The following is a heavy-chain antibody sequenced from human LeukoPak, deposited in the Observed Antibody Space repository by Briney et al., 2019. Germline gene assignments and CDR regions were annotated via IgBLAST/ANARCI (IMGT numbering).Heavy chain of an antibody. D-gene: IGHD6-19*01. Sequence: ASVKVSCKASGYTFTSDGISWVRQAPGQVLEWMGWISAYNGNTNYAQKLQGRVTMTTDTSTSTAYMELRSLRSDDTAVYYCARGTAVAGTQSAMDHFDYWGQGTLVTVSS. CDR2: ISAYNGNT. V-gene: IGHV1-18*01. J-gene: IGHJ4*02. CDR3: ARGTAVAGTQSAMDHFDY. CDR1: GYTFTSDG.